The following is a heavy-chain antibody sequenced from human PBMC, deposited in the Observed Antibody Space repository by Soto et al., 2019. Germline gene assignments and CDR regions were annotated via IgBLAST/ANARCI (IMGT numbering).Heavy chain of an antibody. J-gene: IGHJ4*02. CDR3: ARPDYGSGSYPDY. Sequence: QVQLVESGGGVVQPGRSLRLSCTASGFTFSSYAMHWVRQAPGKGLEWVAVISYDGSNKYYADSVKGRFTISRDNSKNSLVLQMNSLRAEDTAVYYCARPDYGSGSYPDYWGQGTLVTVSS. V-gene: IGHV3-30-3*01. CDR2: ISYDGSNK. CDR1: GFTFSSYA. D-gene: IGHD3-10*01.